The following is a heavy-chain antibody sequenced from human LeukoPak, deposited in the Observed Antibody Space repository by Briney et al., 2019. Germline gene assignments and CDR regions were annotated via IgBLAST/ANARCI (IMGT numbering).Heavy chain of an antibody. CDR1: GFTFRSYV. V-gene: IGHV3-48*04. J-gene: IGHJ6*02. Sequence: PGGSLRLSCASSGFTFRSYVMTWVRQAPGKGLEWVSYISSSGSTIYNADSVKGRFTISRDNAKNSLYLQMNSLRAEDTAVYYCAASGYYGMDVWGQGTTVTVSS. CDR3: AASGYYGMDV. CDR2: ISSSGSTI.